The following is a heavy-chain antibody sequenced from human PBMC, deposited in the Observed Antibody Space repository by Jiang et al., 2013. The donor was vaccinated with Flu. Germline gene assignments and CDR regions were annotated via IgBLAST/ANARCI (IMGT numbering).Heavy chain of an antibody. V-gene: IGHV3-33*01. CDR2: IWYDGSNK. Sequence: VQLLESGGGVVQPGRSLRLSCAASGFTFSSYGMHWVRQAPGKGLEWVAVIWYDGSNKYYADSVKGRFTISRDNSKNTLYLQMNSLRAEDTAVYYCARDKNVEWFPGIDYWGQGTLVTVSS. J-gene: IGHJ4*02. CDR3: ARDKNVEWFPGIDY. D-gene: IGHD3-3*01. CDR1: GFTFSSYG.